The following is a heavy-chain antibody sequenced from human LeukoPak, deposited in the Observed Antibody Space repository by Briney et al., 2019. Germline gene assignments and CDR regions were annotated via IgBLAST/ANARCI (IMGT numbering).Heavy chain of an antibody. V-gene: IGHV4-61*02. D-gene: IGHD3-10*01. CDR2: IYTSGST. CDR1: GGSISSGSYY. CDR3: ARARYGSAQQVDY. J-gene: IGHJ4*02. Sequence: SETLSHTCTVSGGSISSGSYYWSWIRQPAGKGLEWIGRIYTSGSTNYNPSLKSRVTISVDTSKNQFSLKLRSVTAADTAVYYCARARYGSAQQVDYWGQGTLVTVS.